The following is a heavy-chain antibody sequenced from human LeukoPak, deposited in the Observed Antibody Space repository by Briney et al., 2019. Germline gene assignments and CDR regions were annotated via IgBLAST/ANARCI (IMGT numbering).Heavy chain of an antibody. CDR1: GYTFTGYY. Sequence: ASVKVSCKASGYTFTGYYMHWVRQAPRQGLEWMGWINPNSGGTNYAQKFQGRVTMTRDTSISTAYMELSRLRSDDTAVYYCARERRIVVVPAAIGRGYYYYGMDVWGQGTTVTVSS. CDR2: INPNSGGT. J-gene: IGHJ6*02. D-gene: IGHD2-2*02. V-gene: IGHV1-2*02. CDR3: ARERRIVVVPAAIGRGYYYYGMDV.